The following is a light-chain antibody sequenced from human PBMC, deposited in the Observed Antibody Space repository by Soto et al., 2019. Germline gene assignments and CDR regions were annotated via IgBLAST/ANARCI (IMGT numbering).Light chain of an antibody. CDR2: EVS. CDR3: SSFTGTRALIL. CDR1: SSDVGGYDY. Sequence: QSAVTQPASVSGSPGQSITISCTGTSSDVGGYDYVSWYQQYPGKAPRLIIYEVSNRPSGVSNRFSGSKSGNTASLTISGLRAEDEGDYFCSSFTGTRALILFGGGTKVTVL. V-gene: IGLV2-14*01. J-gene: IGLJ2*01.